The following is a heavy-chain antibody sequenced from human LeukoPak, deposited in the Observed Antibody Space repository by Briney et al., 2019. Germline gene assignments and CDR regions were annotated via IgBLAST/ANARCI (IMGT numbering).Heavy chain of an antibody. V-gene: IGHV3-11*01. CDR3: ACHYMDV. CDR2: ISSSAITI. CDR1: GFTLSAYY. Sequence: PGGSLRLSCGASGFTLSAYYMSWIRQAPGKGLKGVSYISSSAITIYYADSVKARFPISRDNAKTSLSLHMNTLRAEATALYYCACHYMDVWGKGTTVTIS. J-gene: IGHJ6*03.